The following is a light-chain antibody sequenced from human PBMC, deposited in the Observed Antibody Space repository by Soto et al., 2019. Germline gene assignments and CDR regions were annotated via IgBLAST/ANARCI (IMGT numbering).Light chain of an antibody. J-gene: IGLJ1*01. CDR2: EVS. CDR1: SVYIAPYNY. V-gene: IGLV2-14*01. CDR3: SSYTSSTNYV. Sequence: QSVLTHPASGSRSPRPSLTISRTNTSVYIAPYNYVSWYQQHPGKAPKLIIYEVSYRPSRISNRLSGSKSGNTASLTISGLQAEDEADYYCSSYTSSTNYVFGTGTKVTVL.